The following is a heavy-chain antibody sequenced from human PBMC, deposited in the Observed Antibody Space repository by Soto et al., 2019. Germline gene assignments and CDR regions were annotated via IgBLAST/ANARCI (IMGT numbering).Heavy chain of an antibody. J-gene: IGHJ4*02. CDR3: AKGSGVDY. V-gene: IGHV3-23*01. CDR2: ISRSGDST. CDR1: GFTFRRYV. Sequence: EVQLLESGGGLVQPGGSLRLSCAASGFTFRRYVMSWVRQAPGKGLEWVSSISRSGDSTYYADSVKGRFTISRDNSKNTLYLQMHSLRAEDTAVYYCAKGSGVDYWGQGALVTVSS.